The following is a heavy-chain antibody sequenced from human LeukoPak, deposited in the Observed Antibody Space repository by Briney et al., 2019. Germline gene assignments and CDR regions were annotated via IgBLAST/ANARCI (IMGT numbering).Heavy chain of an antibody. CDR3: ASFEGGLRLS. J-gene: IGHJ5*02. D-gene: IGHD3-16*01. CDR1: RLTVSSSY. V-gene: IGHV3-66*02. Sequence: GGSLRLSCAASRLTVSSSYMSWVRQAPGKGLEWVSVIYSGGSTYYADSVKGRFTTSRDNSKNTLFLQMNSLRAEDTAVYYCASFEGGLRLSWGQGTLVTVSS. CDR2: IYSGGST.